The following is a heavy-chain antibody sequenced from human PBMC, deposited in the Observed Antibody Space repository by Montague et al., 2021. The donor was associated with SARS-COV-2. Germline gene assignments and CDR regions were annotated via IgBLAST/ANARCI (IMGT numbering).Heavy chain of an antibody. CDR1: GFTFRSHW. CDR3: ARGVGVTIFGDLSLEGDYYYSMDV. J-gene: IGHJ6*02. V-gene: IGHV3-74*01. CDR2: IDNDGSST. D-gene: IGHD3-3*01. Sequence: SLRLSCAASGFTFRSHWMHWVRQVPEKGLVWVSRIDNDGSSTNYVDSVKGRFTISRDNAKNRLDLQMNSLRVEDTAVYYCARGVGVTIFGDLSLEGDYYYSMDVWGQGTAVTVSS.